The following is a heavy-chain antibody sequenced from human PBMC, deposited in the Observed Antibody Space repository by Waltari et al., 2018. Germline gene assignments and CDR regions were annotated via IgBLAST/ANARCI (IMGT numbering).Heavy chain of an antibody. CDR1: GFTFSSSA. CDR2: ISYDGSNK. Sequence: QVQLVESGGGVVQPGRSLRLSCAASGFTFSSSAMHWVRQAPGKGLEWVAVISYDGSNKYYADSVKGRFTISRDNSKNTLYLQMNSLRAEDTAVYYCARATYFDYWGQGTLVTVSS. V-gene: IGHV3-30-3*01. CDR3: ARATYFDY. J-gene: IGHJ4*02.